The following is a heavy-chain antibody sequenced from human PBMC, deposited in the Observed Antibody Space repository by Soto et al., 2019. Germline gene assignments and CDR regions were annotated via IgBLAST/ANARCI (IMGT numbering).Heavy chain of an antibody. CDR2: IYYSGST. V-gene: IGHV4-59*08. J-gene: IGHJ4*02. D-gene: IGHD2-15*01. CDR3: ARHTPAISISDH. Sequence: SATLSLTCAVYGGSFSGYYWTWIRQPPGKGLEWIGYIYYSGSTNYNPSLKSRVTISVDTSKNQFSLKLSSVTAADTAVYYCARHTPAISISDHWGQGTLVTVSS. CDR1: GGSFSGYY.